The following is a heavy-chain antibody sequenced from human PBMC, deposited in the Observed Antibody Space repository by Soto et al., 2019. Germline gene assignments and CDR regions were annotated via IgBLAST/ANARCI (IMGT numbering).Heavy chain of an antibody. D-gene: IGHD2-15*01. V-gene: IGHV3-30-3*01. CDR1: GFIFSSYA. CDR3: ARVSALRAFDT. CDR2: ISYDGSNK. Sequence: QVQLVESGGGVVQPGRSLRLSCAASGFIFSSYAMHWVRQAPGKGLEWVALISYDGSNKYYGDSVKGRFTISRDNSKNTLYLQMNSLRAEDTAVYYCARVSALRAFDTWGQGTLVTVSS. J-gene: IGHJ5*02.